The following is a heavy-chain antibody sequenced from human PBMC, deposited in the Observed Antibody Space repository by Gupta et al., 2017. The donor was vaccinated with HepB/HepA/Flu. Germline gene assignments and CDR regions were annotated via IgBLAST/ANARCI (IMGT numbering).Heavy chain of an antibody. CDR3: ARDDYVWGSSAFDI. J-gene: IGHJ3*02. CDR2: MNPNSGNT. Sequence: GQGLEWMGWMNPNSGNTGYAQKFQGRVTMTRNTSISTAYMELSSLRSEDTAVYYCARDDYVWGSSAFDIWGQGTMVTVSS. V-gene: IGHV1-8*01. D-gene: IGHD3-16*01.